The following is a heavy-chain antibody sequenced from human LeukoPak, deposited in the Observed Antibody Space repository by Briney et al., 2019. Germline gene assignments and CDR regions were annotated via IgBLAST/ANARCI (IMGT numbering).Heavy chain of an antibody. V-gene: IGHV3-48*04. J-gene: IGHJ4*02. CDR1: GFTFSSYS. D-gene: IGHD4-17*01. Sequence: GGSLRLSCAASGFTFSSYSMNWVRQAPGKGLEWVSYISSSSSTIYYADSVKGRFTISRDNAKKSLYLQMNSLRAEDTAVYYCARIAVTYTFDYWGQGTLVTVSS. CDR3: ARIAVTYTFDY. CDR2: ISSSSSTI.